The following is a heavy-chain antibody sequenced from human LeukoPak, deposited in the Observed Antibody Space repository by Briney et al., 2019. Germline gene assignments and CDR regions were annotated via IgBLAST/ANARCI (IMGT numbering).Heavy chain of an antibody. D-gene: IGHD3-10*01. Sequence: GVSLRLSCEASGFTFSAYAMTWVRQAPGKGLEWVSSIGSDNKPHYSESVKGRFAISRDNSNNTLYLQMNSLRVEDTAVYYCARVITMVRGNMDVWGQGTTVTVSS. CDR2: IGSDNKP. CDR1: GFTFSAYA. V-gene: IGHV3-23*05. J-gene: IGHJ6*02. CDR3: ARVITMVRGNMDV.